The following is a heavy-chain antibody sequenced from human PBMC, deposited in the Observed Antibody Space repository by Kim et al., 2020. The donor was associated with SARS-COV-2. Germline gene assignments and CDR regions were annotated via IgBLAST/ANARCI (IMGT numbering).Heavy chain of an antibody. CDR1: GFTFSSYA. Sequence: GGSLRLSCAASGFTFSSYAMSWVRQAPGKGLEWVSAISGSGGSTYYADSVKGRFTISRDNSKNTLYLQMNSLRAEDTAVYYCAKEIGVIAISLDAFDIWGQGTMVTVSS. CDR3: AKEIGVIAISLDAFDI. CDR2: ISGSGGST. J-gene: IGHJ3*02. D-gene: IGHD2-21*01. V-gene: IGHV3-23*01.